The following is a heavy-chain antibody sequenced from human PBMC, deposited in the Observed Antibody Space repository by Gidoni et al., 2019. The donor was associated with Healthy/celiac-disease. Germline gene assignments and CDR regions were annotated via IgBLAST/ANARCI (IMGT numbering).Heavy chain of an antibody. CDR1: CGSIRSGDYY. CDR2: IYDSGST. CDR3: AREDIAAAGNFDY. J-gene: IGHJ4*02. D-gene: IGHD6-13*01. V-gene: IGHV4-30-4*01. Sequence: QVQLQELGPVLVKPSQTLSLICTVPCGSIRSGDYYRSWICQPPGKGLEWIGYIYDSGSTYYNPSLKSRVTISVDTSKNQFSLKLSSVTAADTAVYYCAREDIAAAGNFDYWGQGTMVTVSS.